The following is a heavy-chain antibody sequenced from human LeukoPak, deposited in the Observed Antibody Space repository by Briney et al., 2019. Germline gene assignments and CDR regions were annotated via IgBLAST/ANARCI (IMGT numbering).Heavy chain of an antibody. CDR3: ARDLVVTSAY. J-gene: IGHJ4*02. CDR2: ISGSGGST. V-gene: IGHV3-23*01. Sequence: GGSLRLSRAASGFTFSSYAMSWVRQAPGKGLEWVSAISGSGGSTYYADSVKGRFTISRDNAKNTLYLQMNGLRAEDTAVYYCARDLVVTSAYWGQGTLVTVPS. D-gene: IGHD2-2*01. CDR1: GFTFSSYA.